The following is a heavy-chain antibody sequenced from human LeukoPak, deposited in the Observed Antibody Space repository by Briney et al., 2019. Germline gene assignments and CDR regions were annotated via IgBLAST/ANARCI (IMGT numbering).Heavy chain of an antibody. CDR2: LFNSGST. Sequence: SETLSLTCTVSGGSIRSSYYYWSWIRQPPGKGLEWIGYLFNSGSTNYNPSLKSRVTISVDTSKNQFSLKLSSVTAADTAVYYCARGRGYYYDSSAYGAFDVWGQGTVVTVSS. V-gene: IGHV4-61*01. CDR1: GGSIRSSYYY. CDR3: ARGRGYYYDSSAYGAFDV. D-gene: IGHD3-22*01. J-gene: IGHJ3*01.